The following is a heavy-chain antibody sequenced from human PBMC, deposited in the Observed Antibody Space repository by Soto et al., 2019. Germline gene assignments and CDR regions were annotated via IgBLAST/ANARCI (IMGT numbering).Heavy chain of an antibody. V-gene: IGHV4-31*03. CDR2: IYYSGST. J-gene: IGHJ5*02. CDR1: GGSISSGGYY. Sequence: PSETLSLTCTVSGGSISSGGYYWSWIHQHPGKGLEWIGYIYYSGSTYYNPSLKSRVTISVDTSKNQFSLKLSSVTAADTAVYYCARVENRGSSSWAPIFDPWGQGTLVTVSS. CDR3: ARVENRGSSSWAPIFDP. D-gene: IGHD6-13*01.